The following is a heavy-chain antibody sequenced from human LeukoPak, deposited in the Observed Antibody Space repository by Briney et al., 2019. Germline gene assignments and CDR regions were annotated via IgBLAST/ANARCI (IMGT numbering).Heavy chain of an antibody. CDR2: ISAYNGNT. V-gene: IGHV1-18*01. Sequence: GASVKVSCKASGYTFTSYGISWVRQAPGQGPEWMGWISAYNGNTNYAQKLQGRVTMTTDTSTSTAYMELRSLRSDDTAVYYCARDTVRGVIGGNWFDPWGQGTLVTVSS. CDR3: ARDTVRGVIGGNWFDP. CDR1: GYTFTSYG. J-gene: IGHJ5*02. D-gene: IGHD3-10*01.